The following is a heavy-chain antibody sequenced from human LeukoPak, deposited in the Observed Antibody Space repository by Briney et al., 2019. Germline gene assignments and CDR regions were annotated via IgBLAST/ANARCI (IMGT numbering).Heavy chain of an antibody. D-gene: IGHD6-19*01. CDR2: ISSSGSTI. Sequence: PGGSLRLSCSASGFTFSSYGMNWVRQAPGKGLEWVSYISSSGSTIYYEDSVKARFTISRDNAKNSLYLQMNSLRAEDTAVYYCAKVGPNSRGWYFNAFDIWGQGTMVTVSS. CDR1: GFTFSSYG. V-gene: IGHV3-48*03. J-gene: IGHJ3*02. CDR3: AKVGPNSRGWYFNAFDI.